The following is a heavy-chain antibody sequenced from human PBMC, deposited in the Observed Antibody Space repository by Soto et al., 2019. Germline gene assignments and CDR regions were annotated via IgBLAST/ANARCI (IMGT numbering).Heavy chain of an antibody. CDR2: IYATGNT. CDR3: RSSSRYSTDV. CDR1: GGSISSSFY. J-gene: IGHJ6*02. V-gene: IGHV4-39*01. Sequence: QLQLQESGPGLVKPSETLSLSCTVSGGSISSSFYWGWIHQPPGKGLEWIGSIYATGNTYYNPSLKGRVTISADTSKNQFSLNLISVTAADTAVYYCRSSSRYSTDVWGQGATVTVSS. D-gene: IGHD6-13*01.